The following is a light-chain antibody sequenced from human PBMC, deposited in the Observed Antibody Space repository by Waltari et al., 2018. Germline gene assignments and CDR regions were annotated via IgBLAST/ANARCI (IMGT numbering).Light chain of an antibody. J-gene: IGLJ3*02. CDR1: AGSVPVSHY. V-gene: IGLV8-61*01. CDR2: STN. CDR3: VLYMSRDIL. Sequence: QTVVTQEPSFSVSPGGTVTLNCGLRAGSVPVSHYPSWYQQTPGQPPRVLIYSTNTRSSGVPDRFSGSILGNKAALTITGAQADDEAAYYCVLYMSRDILFGGGTKLTVL.